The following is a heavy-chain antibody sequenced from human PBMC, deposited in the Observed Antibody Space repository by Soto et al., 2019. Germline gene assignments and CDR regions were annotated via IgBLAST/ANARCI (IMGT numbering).Heavy chain of an antibody. Sequence: QVQLQQWGAGLLKPSETLSLTCAVYGGSFSGYYWSWIRQPPGKGLEWIGEINHSGSTNYNPSLKSRVTISVDTSKNQFSLKLSSVTAADTAVYYCARESGGGIRRDFDYWGQGTLVTVSS. CDR3: ARESGGGIRRDFDY. J-gene: IGHJ4*02. CDR2: INHSGST. V-gene: IGHV4-34*01. D-gene: IGHD2-15*01. CDR1: GGSFSGYY.